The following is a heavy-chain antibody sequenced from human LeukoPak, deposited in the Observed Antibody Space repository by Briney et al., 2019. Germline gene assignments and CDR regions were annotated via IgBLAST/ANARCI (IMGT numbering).Heavy chain of an antibody. CDR2: IKQDGSEK. V-gene: IGHV3-7*01. CDR3: ARWELDRYYYYYMDV. Sequence: GGSLRLSCAASGFTFSSYGMSWVRQAPGKGLEWVANIKQDGSEKYYVDSVKGRFTISRDNAKNSLYLQMNSLRAEDTAVYYCARWELDRYYYYYMDVWGKGTTVTVSS. CDR1: GFTFSSYG. J-gene: IGHJ6*03. D-gene: IGHD1-1*01.